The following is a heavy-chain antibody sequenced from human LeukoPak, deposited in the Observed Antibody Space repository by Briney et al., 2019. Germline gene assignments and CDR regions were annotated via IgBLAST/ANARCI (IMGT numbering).Heavy chain of an antibody. CDR2: IRSKANSYAT. CDR3: TTLSGIAAAA. J-gene: IGHJ5*02. CDR1: GFTFSGSA. V-gene: IGHV3-73*01. D-gene: IGHD6-13*01. Sequence: PGGSLRLSCAASGFTFSGSAMHWVRQASGKGLEWVGRIRSKANSYATAYAASVKGRFTISRDDSKNTAYLQMYSLKTEDTAVYYCTTLSGIAAAAWGQGTLVTVSS.